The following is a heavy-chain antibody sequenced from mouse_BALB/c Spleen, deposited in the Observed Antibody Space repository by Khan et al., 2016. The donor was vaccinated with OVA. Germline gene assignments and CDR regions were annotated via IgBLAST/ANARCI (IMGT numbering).Heavy chain of an antibody. CDR1: GYTFTTAG. CDR3: ARGGAAFYGNDGGAMDS. J-gene: IGHJ4*01. CDR2: INTHSGVP. Sequence: QVQLVQSGPELKKPGETVRISCKASGYTFTTAGMQWVQKMPGKGLKWIGWINTHSGVPKYAEDFKGRFVFSLEPSASTAYLQITNLKHEDTATVVCARGGAAFYGNDGGAMDSWGQGTSVTVSS. D-gene: IGHD2-9*01. V-gene: IGHV9-4*02.